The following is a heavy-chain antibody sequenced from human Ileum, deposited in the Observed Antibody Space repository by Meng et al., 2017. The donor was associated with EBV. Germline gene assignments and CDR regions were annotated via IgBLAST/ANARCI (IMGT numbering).Heavy chain of an antibody. CDR2: INPNNGGA. V-gene: IGHV1-2*06. J-gene: IGHJ4*02. D-gene: IGHD3-22*01. CDR1: GYTFTGYY. CDR3: ARDLSGYYSFVDY. Sequence: QVQLVTSGAEVKRPGXSVKVSCMASGYTFTGYYMQWVRQAPGQGLEWMGRINPNNGGANYAQQFQGRVTMTTDTSISTAYMELSRLRSDDTAVYYCARDLSGYYSFVDYWGQGTVVTVSS.